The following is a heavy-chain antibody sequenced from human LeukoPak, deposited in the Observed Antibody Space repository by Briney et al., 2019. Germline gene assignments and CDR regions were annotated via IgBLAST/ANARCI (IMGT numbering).Heavy chain of an antibody. V-gene: IGHV4-34*01. CDR2: INHSGST. CDR3: ARGGNDNWFDP. J-gene: IGHJ5*02. CDR1: GGSFIGYY. Sequence: SETLSLTCAVYGGSFIGYYWSWIRQPPGKGLEWIGEINHSGSTNYNPSLKSRVTISVDTSKNQFSLKLRSVTAADTAVYYCARGGNDNWFDPWGQGTLATVSS.